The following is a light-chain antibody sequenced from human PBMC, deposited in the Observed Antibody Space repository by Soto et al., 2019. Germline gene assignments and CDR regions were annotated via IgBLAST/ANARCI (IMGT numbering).Light chain of an antibody. Sequence: EIVLTQSPGTLSLSPGERATLSCRASPSVTNFLAWYQQKPGQAPRLLIYGASTRATGIPARFSGSGSGTEFTLTISSLQSEDYAVYYCHQYNNWPPWTFGQGTKVDI. CDR1: PSVTNF. V-gene: IGKV3-15*01. CDR2: GAS. CDR3: HQYNNWPPWT. J-gene: IGKJ1*01.